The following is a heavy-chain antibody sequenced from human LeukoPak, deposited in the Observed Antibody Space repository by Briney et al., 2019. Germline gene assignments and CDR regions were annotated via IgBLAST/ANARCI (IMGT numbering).Heavy chain of an antibody. V-gene: IGHV1-18*01. Sequence: ASVKVSCKASGYTFTSYGISWVRQAPGQGLEWMGWISAYNGNTNYAQKLQGRVTMTTDTSTSTAYMELRSLRSDDTAVYYCARGLGYYDSSGDLYRYWGRGTLVTVSS. CDR3: ARGLGYYDSSGDLYRY. J-gene: IGHJ4*02. D-gene: IGHD3-22*01. CDR1: GYTFTSYG. CDR2: ISAYNGNT.